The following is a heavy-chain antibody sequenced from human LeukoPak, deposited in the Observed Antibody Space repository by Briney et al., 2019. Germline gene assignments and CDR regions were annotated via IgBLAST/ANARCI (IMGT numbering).Heavy chain of an antibody. Sequence: GGSLRLSCAASGFTFGMYAMSWVRQAPGKGLEWVSTLSGSGGSTYYADSVKGRFTISGDESKNTLSLQMNSLRPEDTAVYYCAKDRNSFDSTHYYDAFDIWGLGTMVAVSS. CDR1: GFTFGMYA. V-gene: IGHV3-23*01. CDR3: AKDRNSFDSTHYYDAFDI. CDR2: LSGSGGST. D-gene: IGHD3-22*01. J-gene: IGHJ3*02.